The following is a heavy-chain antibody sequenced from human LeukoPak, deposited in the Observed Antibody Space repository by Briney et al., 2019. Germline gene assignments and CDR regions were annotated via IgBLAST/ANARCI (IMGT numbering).Heavy chain of an antibody. Sequence: GGSLRLSCAASGFTFSRYGMSWVRQIPGKGLEWVSTISGYGRSTSYADSVKGRVTISRDNSKNTLYLQMNSLRAEDTAIYYCAKDVEWESIYFDYWGQGSLVTVSS. J-gene: IGHJ4*02. CDR2: ISGYGRST. V-gene: IGHV3-23*01. CDR3: AKDVEWESIYFDY. CDR1: GFTFSRYG. D-gene: IGHD1-26*01.